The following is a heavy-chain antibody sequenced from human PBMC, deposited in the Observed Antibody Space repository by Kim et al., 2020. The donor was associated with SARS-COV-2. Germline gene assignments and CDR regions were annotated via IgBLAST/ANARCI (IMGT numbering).Heavy chain of an antibody. V-gene: IGHV4-34*01. CDR3: ASGYSVSPYDYYYGMDV. D-gene: IGHD5-12*01. J-gene: IGHJ6*01. Sequence: SETLSLTCAVYGGSFSGYYWSWIRQPPGKGLEWIGEINHSGSTNYNPSLKSRVTISVDTSKNQFSLKLSSVTAADTAVYYCASGYSVSPYDYYYGMDVWG. CDR2: INHSGST. CDR1: GGSFSGYY.